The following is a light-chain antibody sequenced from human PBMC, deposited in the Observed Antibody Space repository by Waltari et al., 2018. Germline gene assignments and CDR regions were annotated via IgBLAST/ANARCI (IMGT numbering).Light chain of an antibody. CDR2: EVS. V-gene: IGLV2-23*02. Sequence: QSALTQPASVSGSPGQSITISCTGPSSDVGSYNLVSWYQQHPGKAPKLMIYEVSKRPSGVSNRFSGSKSGNTASLTISGLQAEDEADYYCCSYAGSSTPFGGGTKLTVL. CDR1: SSDVGSYNL. CDR3: CSYAGSSTP. J-gene: IGLJ2*01.